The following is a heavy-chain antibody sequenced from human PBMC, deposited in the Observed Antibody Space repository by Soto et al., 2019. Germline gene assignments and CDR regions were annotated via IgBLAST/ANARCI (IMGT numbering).Heavy chain of an antibody. CDR2: IYPGDSDT. Sequence: EVQLVQSGAEVKKPGESLKISCKASGYNFTNYWIAWVRQMPGKGLEWMGIIYPGDSDTRYSPSFQGQVTISADKSISTAYLPWSSLKASDTAMYYCARPLSPYYDSSGYYYGGWFDPWGQGTLVTVSS. CDR3: ARPLSPYYDSSGYYYGGWFDP. J-gene: IGHJ5*02. D-gene: IGHD3-22*01. CDR1: GYNFTNYW. V-gene: IGHV5-51*03.